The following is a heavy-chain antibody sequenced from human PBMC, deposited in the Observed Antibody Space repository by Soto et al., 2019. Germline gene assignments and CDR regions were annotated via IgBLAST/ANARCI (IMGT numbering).Heavy chain of an antibody. V-gene: IGHV3-30-3*01. CDR2: ISYDGSSK. D-gene: IGHD3-9*01. CDR3: ARELLLRYFDWSPSYNWFDP. J-gene: IGHJ5*02. CDR1: GFTFSDYA. Sequence: GSLRLSCAVSGFTFSDYAMHWVRQAPGKGLEWVAVISYDGSSKYYADSVKGRFTISRDNSKNTLYLQMSSLRAEDTAMYYCARELLLRYFDWSPSYNWFDPWGQGTLVTVSS.